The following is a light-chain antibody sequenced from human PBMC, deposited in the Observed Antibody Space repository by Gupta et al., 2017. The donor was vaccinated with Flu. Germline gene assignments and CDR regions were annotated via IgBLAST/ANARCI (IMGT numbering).Light chain of an antibody. CDR3: GTWDSSLSAWV. Sequence: QSVFTQPPSVSPTPAQQVTISCPGSSSNIGNNYVSWYQQLPGTAPKLLIYKNNQRPSGIPDRFSGSKSGTSASLVITGLQTGDEADYYCGTWDSSLSAWVFGGGTKLTVL. CDR1: SSNIGNNY. CDR2: KNN. V-gene: IGLV1-51*02. J-gene: IGLJ3*02.